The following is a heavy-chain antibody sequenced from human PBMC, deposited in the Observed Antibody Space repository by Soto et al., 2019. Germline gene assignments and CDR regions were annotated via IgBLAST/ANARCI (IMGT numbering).Heavy chain of an antibody. J-gene: IGHJ5*02. CDR2: TIPIFDSP. CDR1: AAHFSTYA. V-gene: IGHV1-69*06. CDR3: ARGAECRGYCLKKFSWLDP. Sequence: SVKLSCKDSAAHFSTYAFSWVRQAPGHGLAWMGGTIPIFDSPYYAQNFQGRVTIAADRTTSTPYMELSSLTPEDTAVYYCARGAECRGYCLKKFSWLDPWGQGTLVTVSS. D-gene: IGHD2-15*01.